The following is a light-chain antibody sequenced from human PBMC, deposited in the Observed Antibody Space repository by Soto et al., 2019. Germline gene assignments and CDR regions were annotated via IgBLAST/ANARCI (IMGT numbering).Light chain of an antibody. Sequence: IVLTQSPGTLSLSPGERDTLSCRASQSISSHLAWYQQKRGQAPRLLIHDASSRATGTPARFSGSGFGTDFTLTISSLEPEDFAVYYCQLRSDWPPSITFGQGTRLEIK. CDR2: DAS. V-gene: IGKV3-11*01. J-gene: IGKJ5*01. CDR1: QSISSH. CDR3: QLRSDWPPSIT.